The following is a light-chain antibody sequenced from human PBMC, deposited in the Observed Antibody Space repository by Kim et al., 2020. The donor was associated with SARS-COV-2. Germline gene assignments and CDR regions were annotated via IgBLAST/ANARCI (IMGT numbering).Light chain of an antibody. CDR1: SSDIGGFDY. Sequence: GQPITSTCTGTSSDIGGFDYVSWYQQRPGKAPQLLIYGVTHRPSGFPDRFSGSKSGNTASLSISGLQAEDEADYYCSSYTTIYSYVFGTGTKVTVL. J-gene: IGLJ1*01. CDR2: GVT. V-gene: IGLV2-14*03. CDR3: SSYTTIYSYV.